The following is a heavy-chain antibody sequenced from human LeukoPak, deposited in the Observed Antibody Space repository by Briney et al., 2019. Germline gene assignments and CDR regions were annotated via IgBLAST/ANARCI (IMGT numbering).Heavy chain of an antibody. Sequence: SETLSLTCTVSGGSISNYFWIWIRQPPGKGLEWIGYIYYSGNTNSNPSLRSRVTISVDTSKNQFSLKLRSVTAADTAVYYCAGAREFSSSSGRAYYFDFWGQGTLVTVSS. D-gene: IGHD6-6*01. V-gene: IGHV4-59*01. CDR1: GGSISNYF. CDR3: AGAREFSSSSGRAYYFDF. CDR2: IYYSGNT. J-gene: IGHJ4*02.